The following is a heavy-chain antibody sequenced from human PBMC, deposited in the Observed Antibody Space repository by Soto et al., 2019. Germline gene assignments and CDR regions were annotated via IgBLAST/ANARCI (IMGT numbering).Heavy chain of an antibody. J-gene: IGHJ6*02. CDR3: ARTLRLGLSYGMDV. V-gene: IGHV4-59*01. D-gene: IGHD6-6*01. CDR1: GGSISSYY. Sequence: SETLSLTCTVSGGSISSYYLSWIRQPPGKGLEWIGYIYYSGSTNYNPSLKSRVTISVDTSKNQFSLKLSSVTAADTAVYYCARTLRLGLSYGMDVWGQGTTVTVSS. CDR2: IYYSGST.